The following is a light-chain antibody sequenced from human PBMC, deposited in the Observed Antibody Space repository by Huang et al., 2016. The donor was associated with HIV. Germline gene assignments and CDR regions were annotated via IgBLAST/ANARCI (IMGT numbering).Light chain of an antibody. V-gene: IGKV3-15*01. J-gene: IGKJ1*01. CDR3: QQYNKWPPKT. CDR2: DDS. Sequence: EIVITQSPATLSVSPEERVTLSCRASQSISNYLAWYQQHPGQAPRLLLYDDSTKATGVPPRLCGGGAGTKYTLTISSLQAEDVAVYYCQQYNKWPPKTFGQGTKVEIK. CDR1: QSISNY.